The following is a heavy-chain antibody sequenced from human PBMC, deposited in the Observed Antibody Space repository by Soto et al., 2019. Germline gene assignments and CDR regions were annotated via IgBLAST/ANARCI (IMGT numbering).Heavy chain of an antibody. CDR1: GFTFSGSA. Sequence: EVQLVESGGGLVQPGGSLKLSCAASGFTFSGSAMHWVRQASGKGLEWVGRIRSKANSYATAYAASVKGRFTISRDDSKNTAYLQMNSLKTEDTAVYYCTREAEQHLVVSPSPPALFDYWGQGTLVTVSS. CDR2: IRSKANSYAT. V-gene: IGHV3-73*01. J-gene: IGHJ4*02. CDR3: TREAEQHLVVSPSPPALFDY. D-gene: IGHD6-13*01.